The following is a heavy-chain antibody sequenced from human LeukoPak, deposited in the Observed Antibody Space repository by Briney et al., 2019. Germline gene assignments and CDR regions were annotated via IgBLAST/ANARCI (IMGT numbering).Heavy chain of an antibody. V-gene: IGHV1-69*04. J-gene: IGHJ3*02. CDR1: GGTFSSYA. CDR2: IIPILGIA. CDR3: ARSIVGATNAFDI. D-gene: IGHD1-26*01. Sequence: GALVKVSCKASGGTFSSYAISWVRQAPGQGLEWMGRIIPILGIANYAQKFQGRVTITADKSTSTAYMELSSLRSEDTAVYYCARSIVGATNAFDIWGQGTMVTVSS.